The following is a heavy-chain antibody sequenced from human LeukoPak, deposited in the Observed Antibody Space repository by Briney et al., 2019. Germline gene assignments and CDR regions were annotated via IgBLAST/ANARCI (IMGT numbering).Heavy chain of an antibody. CDR3: SGKGTAGTNLDWFDP. V-gene: IGHV4-59*12. Sequence: SETLSLTCTVSGGSFSSYYWSWLRQPPGKGLEWIGYISYSGSTNFNPSLKSPVTISVDTSKNQFSLTLSSVTAPDPAVYYCSGKGTAGTNLDWFDPWGQGTLVTVSS. J-gene: IGHJ5*02. D-gene: IGHD1-1*01. CDR1: GGSFSSYY. CDR2: ISYSGST.